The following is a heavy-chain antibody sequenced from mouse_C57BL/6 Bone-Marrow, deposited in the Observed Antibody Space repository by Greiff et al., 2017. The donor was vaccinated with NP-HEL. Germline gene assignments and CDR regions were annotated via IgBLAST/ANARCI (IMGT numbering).Heavy chain of an antibody. V-gene: IGHV8-8*01. CDR1: GFSLSTFGMG. Sequence: QVTLKVCGPGILQPSQTLSLTCSFSGFSLSTFGMGVGWIRQPSGKGLEWLAHIWWDDDKYYNPALKSRIPISQDTSKNQVFLKIANVDTADTATYYCARMNGNYFYWYFDVWGTGTTVTVSS. D-gene: IGHD2-1*01. CDR3: ARMNGNYFYWYFDV. CDR2: IWWDDDK. J-gene: IGHJ1*03.